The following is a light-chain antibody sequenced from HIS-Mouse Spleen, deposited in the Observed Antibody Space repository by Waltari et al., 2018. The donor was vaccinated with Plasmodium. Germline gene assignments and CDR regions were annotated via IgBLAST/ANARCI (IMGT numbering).Light chain of an antibody. CDR2: KDS. CDR1: ALPKQY. V-gene: IGLV3-25*03. Sequence: SYELTQPPSVSVSPGQTARITCSGDALPKQYAYWYQQKPGQAPVLVLNKDSARPSGIPERVAGSSSGTTVTLTISGVQAEDEADYYCQSADSSGTPNWVFGGGTKLTVL. J-gene: IGLJ3*02. CDR3: QSADSSGTPNWV.